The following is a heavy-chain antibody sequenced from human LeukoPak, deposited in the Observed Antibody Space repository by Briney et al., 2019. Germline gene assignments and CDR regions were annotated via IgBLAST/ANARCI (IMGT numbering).Heavy chain of an antibody. V-gene: IGHV1-46*01. CDR1: GYIFTSYY. CDR2: INPSGGNT. J-gene: IGHJ4*02. CDR3: ARFAVHRRLAVAGQFGLDY. Sequence: ASVTVSCKASGYIFTSYYIHWVRQAPGQGLEWMGIINPSGGNTNYAQKFQGRVTMTRDTSTSTVYMELSSLRSGDTAVYYCARFAVHRRLAVAGQFGLDYWGQGTLVTVSS. D-gene: IGHD6-19*01.